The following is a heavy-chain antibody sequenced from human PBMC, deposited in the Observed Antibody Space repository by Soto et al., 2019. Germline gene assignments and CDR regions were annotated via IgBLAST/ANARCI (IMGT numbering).Heavy chain of an antibody. V-gene: IGHV1-69*01. CDR3: ARDETGASYYYYYGMDV. CDR2: IIPMFGSA. J-gene: IGHJ6*02. D-gene: IGHD7-27*01. CDR1: GCTFKNFN. Sequence: QVQLVQSGAEVKKPGSSVKVSCKSSGCTFKNFNFNWVRQAPGQGLEWMGGIIPMFGSADYAQRFQGRVTITADDSTSTAYIELSSLRSEDTAVYYCARDETGASYYYYYGMDVWGQGTTVTVSS.